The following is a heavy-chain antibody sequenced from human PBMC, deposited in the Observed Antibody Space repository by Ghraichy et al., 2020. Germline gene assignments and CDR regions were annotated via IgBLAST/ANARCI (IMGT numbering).Heavy chain of an antibody. J-gene: IGHJ6*02. CDR3: AKGIAAGTTTISYYYNGMDI. Sequence: GGSLRLSCAASGFTFSNYVMSWVRQAPGKGLEWFSAISGSGGSTYYTESLKGRFTISRDNSKNTLILQMNSLRDEDTAVYYCAKGIAAGTTTISYYYNGMDICGQGTKVTVSS. V-gene: IGHV3-23*01. D-gene: IGHD6-13*01. CDR1: GFTFSNYV. CDR2: ISGSGGST.